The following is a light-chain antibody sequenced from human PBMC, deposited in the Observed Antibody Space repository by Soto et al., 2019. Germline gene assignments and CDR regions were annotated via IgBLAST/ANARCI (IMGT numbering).Light chain of an antibody. J-gene: IGLJ2*01. CDR2: EVT. V-gene: IGLV2-8*01. CDR3: SSFAGGGNPVL. CDR1: SSAVGGYNS. Sequence: QSALTQPPSASGSLGQSVTISCTGTSSAVGGYNSVSWHQQHPGKAPKVMIYEVTKRPPGVPDRFSGSKSGNTASLTVSGLQAEYEADYYCSSFAGGGNPVLLGGGTQLTVL.